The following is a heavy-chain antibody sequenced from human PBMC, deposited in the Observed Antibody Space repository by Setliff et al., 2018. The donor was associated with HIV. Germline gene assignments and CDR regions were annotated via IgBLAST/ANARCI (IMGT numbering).Heavy chain of an antibody. J-gene: IGHJ4*02. D-gene: IGHD1-26*01. V-gene: IGHV4-31*03. CDR1: GGSISSGAYY. CDR3: VRRWGEAFDY. CDR2: ISHSGST. Sequence: SETLSLTCTVSGGSISSGAYYWSCWIRQHPGKGLEWIGYISHSGSTYYHPSLKSRVTISVNTSKNQFSLRLSSVTAADTAVYYCVRRWGEAFDYWGQGTLGTVSS.